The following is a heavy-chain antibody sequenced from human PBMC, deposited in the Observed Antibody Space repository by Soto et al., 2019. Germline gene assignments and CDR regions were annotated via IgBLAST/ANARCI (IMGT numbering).Heavy chain of an antibody. J-gene: IGHJ4*02. D-gene: IGHD2-8*01. V-gene: IGHV3-11*05. Sequence: QVQLVESGGGVVKPGGSLRLSCAASGFTLSDYYMSWIRQAPGRGLEWVSYISGSSSDTHYADSVKGRFTISRDNXXNSLYLQMNSLRAEDSAVYYCARGIHNNYGVTPAYWGQGTLVTVSS. CDR1: GFTLSDYY. CDR2: ISGSSSDT. CDR3: ARGIHNNYGVTPAY.